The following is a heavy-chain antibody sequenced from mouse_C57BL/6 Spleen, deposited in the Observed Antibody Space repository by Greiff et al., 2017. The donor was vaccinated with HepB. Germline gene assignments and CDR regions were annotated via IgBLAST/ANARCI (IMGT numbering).Heavy chain of an antibody. Sequence: VQLQESGAELVRPGASVTLSCKASGYTFTDYEMHWVKQTPVHGLEWIGAIDPETGGTAYNQKFKGKAILTADKSSSTAYMELRSLTSEDSAVYYCTRGAMDYWGQGTSVTVSS. CDR2: IDPETGGT. CDR3: TRGAMDY. CDR1: GYTFTDYE. V-gene: IGHV1-15*01. J-gene: IGHJ4*01.